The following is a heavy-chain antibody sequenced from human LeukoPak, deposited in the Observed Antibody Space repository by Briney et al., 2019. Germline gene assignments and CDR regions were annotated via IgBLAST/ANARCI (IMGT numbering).Heavy chain of an antibody. CDR3: AKGDIVVVPAASFDY. Sequence: GGSLRLSCAASGFTFSSYAMSWVRQAPGKGMEWVSAISGSGGSTYYADSVKGRFTISRDNSKNTLYLQMNSLRAEDTAVYYCAKGDIVVVPAASFDYWGQGTLVTVSS. V-gene: IGHV3-23*01. CDR2: ISGSGGST. CDR1: GFTFSSYA. J-gene: IGHJ4*02. D-gene: IGHD2-2*01.